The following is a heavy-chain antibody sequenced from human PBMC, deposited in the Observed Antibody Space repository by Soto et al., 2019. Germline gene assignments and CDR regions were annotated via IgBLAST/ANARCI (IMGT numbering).Heavy chain of an antibody. V-gene: IGHV4-31*11. CDR1: GVYISSDAYY. D-gene: IGHD3-16*02. CDR3: ARCRFTATWSKFDF. Sequence: QVRLQESGPGLVKASQTLSLTCAVSGVYISSDAYYWSWIRQRPGQGLEWIGHFYHRGNVYYNPSLRSRVSMLVDRSTNQFSLELTSVTAADTAVYYCARCRFTATWSKFDFWGQGPLVNVSS. J-gene: IGHJ4*02. CDR2: FYHRGNV.